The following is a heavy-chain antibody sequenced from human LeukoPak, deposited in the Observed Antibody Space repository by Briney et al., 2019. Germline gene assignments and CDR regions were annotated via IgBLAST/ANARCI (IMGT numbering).Heavy chain of an antibody. Sequence: GGSLRLSRAASGFTFSSFGMHWVRQAPGKGLEWVAFIGYDGVNKYYADSVKGRFTVSRDNSENTLYVQMNSLEAEDTAVYYCAKDNSNWSFDYWGQGTLVTVSS. CDR1: GFTFSSFG. J-gene: IGHJ4*02. D-gene: IGHD4-11*01. CDR2: IGYDGVNK. CDR3: AKDNSNWSFDY. V-gene: IGHV3-30*02.